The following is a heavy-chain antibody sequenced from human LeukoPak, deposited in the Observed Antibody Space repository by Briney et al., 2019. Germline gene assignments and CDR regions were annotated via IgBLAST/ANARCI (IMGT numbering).Heavy chain of an antibody. D-gene: IGHD2-15*01. CDR3: ARDLGRGCSGGRCYYYNYYMDV. Sequence: ASVKVSCKASGYTFTSYGISWVRQAPGQGLEWMGWISTYNGNTNYAQKLQGRVTMTTDTSTSTAYMELRSLRSDDTAVYYCARDLGRGCSGGRCYYYNYYMDVWGKGTTVTISS. V-gene: IGHV1-18*01. CDR2: ISTYNGNT. J-gene: IGHJ6*03. CDR1: GYTFTSYG.